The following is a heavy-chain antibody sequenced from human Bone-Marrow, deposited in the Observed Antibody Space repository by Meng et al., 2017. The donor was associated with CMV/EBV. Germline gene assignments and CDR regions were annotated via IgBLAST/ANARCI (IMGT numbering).Heavy chain of an antibody. CDR2: IRSKAYGGTT. CDR1: GFTFGDYA. Sequence: GESLKISCTASGFTFGDYAMSWVRQAPGKGLEWVGFIRSKAYGGTTEYAASVKGRFTISRDDSKSIAYLQMNSLKTEDTAVYYCTRVPGNYGGHSEFDYWGQGTLVTVSS. CDR3: TRVPGNYGGHSEFDY. D-gene: IGHD4-23*01. J-gene: IGHJ4*02. V-gene: IGHV3-49*04.